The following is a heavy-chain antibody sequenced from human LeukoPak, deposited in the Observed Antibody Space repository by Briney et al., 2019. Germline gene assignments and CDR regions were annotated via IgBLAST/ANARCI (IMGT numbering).Heavy chain of an antibody. CDR3: KLYYYDSSGYGRIDY. Sequence: PGGSLRLSCAASGFTLSGSAMHWVRQASGKGLEWVGRIRSKANSYATAYAASVKGRFTISRDDSKNTAYLQMNSLKTEDTAVYYCKLYYYDSSGYGRIDYWGQGTLVTVSS. V-gene: IGHV3-73*01. J-gene: IGHJ4*02. D-gene: IGHD3-22*01. CDR2: IRSKANSYAT. CDR1: GFTLSGSA.